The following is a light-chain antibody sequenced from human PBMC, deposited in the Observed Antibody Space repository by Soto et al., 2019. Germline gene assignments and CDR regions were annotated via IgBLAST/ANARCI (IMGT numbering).Light chain of an antibody. CDR1: SSDIGGYNS. CDR2: DVI. Sequence: QSALTQPSSVSGSPGQSITISCTGTSSDIGGYNSVSWYQQHPGKAPKLMIYDVINRPSGVSNRFSGSKSGNTASLTISGLQAEDEADYYCNSFTSSITYVFGTGTKVNVL. V-gene: IGLV2-14*01. CDR3: NSFTSSITYV. J-gene: IGLJ1*01.